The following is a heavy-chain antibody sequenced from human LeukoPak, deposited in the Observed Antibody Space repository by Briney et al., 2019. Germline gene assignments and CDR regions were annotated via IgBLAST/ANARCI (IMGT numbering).Heavy chain of an antibody. J-gene: IGHJ3*02. D-gene: IGHD2/OR15-2a*01. Sequence: PGGSLRLSCAASGLTVSSSYMSWVRHAPGEGLEWVSIIYNDGSTYYADSMKGRFTISRDNSKNTLYLQVNSLRAEDTAMYYCARNILLAFDIWGQGTMVTVSS. V-gene: IGHV3-53*01. CDR1: GLTVSSSY. CDR3: ARNILLAFDI. CDR2: IYNDGST.